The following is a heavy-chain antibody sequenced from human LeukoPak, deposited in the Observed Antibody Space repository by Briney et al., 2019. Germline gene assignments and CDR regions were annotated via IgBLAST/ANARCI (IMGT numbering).Heavy chain of an antibody. CDR1: GFSFSSYA. CDR3: AKAPVTSCRGAFCYPFDY. J-gene: IGHJ4*02. Sequence: GGSLRLSCATSGFSFSSYAMSWVPQAPGKGLERGSAMSSSDDGRYYAASVRGRFTISRDTSRSTLYLQMNSLRAEDAAVYYCAKAPVTSCRGAFCYPFDYWGQGTLVTVSS. CDR2: MSSSDDGR. D-gene: IGHD2-15*01. V-gene: IGHV3-23*01.